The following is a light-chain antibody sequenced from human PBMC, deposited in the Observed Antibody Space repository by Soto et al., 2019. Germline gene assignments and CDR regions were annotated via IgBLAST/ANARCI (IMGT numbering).Light chain of an antibody. CDR1: SSDIGTFSS. V-gene: IGLV2-8*01. CDR3: SSQASSDSPMV. CDR2: GVS. J-gene: IGLJ2*01. Sequence: QSALTQPPSASGSPGQSVTISCTGTSSDIGTFSSISWYQQYPGKAPKLMIFGVSQRPSGVPDRFSGSKSANTASLTVSGLRDEDEGEYYCSSQASSDSPMVFGGGTKLTVL.